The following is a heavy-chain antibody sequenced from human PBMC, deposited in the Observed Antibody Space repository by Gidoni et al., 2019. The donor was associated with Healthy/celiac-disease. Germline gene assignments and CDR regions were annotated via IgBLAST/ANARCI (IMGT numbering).Heavy chain of an antibody. D-gene: IGHD2-2*01. CDR1: GSPFRSYG. J-gene: IGHJ4*02. V-gene: IGHV3-30*03. CDR3: ARGGYCSSTSCYETD. Sequence: QLQLVESGGVAVHPGMFTRLSCAASGSPFRSYGKNWVRQATGKGLEGGGVISYDGSNKYYGDSVKGRFTISRDNSKNTLYLQMNGLRAEDTAVYYCARGGYCSSTSCYETDWGQGTLVTVSS. CDR2: ISYDGSNK.